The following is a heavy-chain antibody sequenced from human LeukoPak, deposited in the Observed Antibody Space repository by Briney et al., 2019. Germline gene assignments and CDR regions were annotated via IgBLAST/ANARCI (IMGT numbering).Heavy chain of an antibody. J-gene: IGHJ4*02. CDR2: IFYIGRA. V-gene: IGHV4-4*02. D-gene: IGHD2-15*01. CDR3: ARHGSYSLAF. Sequence: SGTLSLTCAVSGVSIGSGGYWSWVRQPPGKGLEWIGQIFYIGRAHYNPSFESRVIMSIDNSRNQLSLRFNSVTAADTAVYYCARHGSYSLAFWGQGALVTVSS. CDR1: GVSIGSGGY.